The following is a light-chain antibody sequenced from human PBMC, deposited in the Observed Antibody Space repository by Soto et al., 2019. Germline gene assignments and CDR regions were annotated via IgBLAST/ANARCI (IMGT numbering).Light chain of an antibody. CDR3: QQRSNWPPVT. CDR1: QSINRH. V-gene: IGKV3-11*01. Sequence: EIVLTQSPATLSLSPGERATVSCRASQSINRHLAWYQQKPGQAPRLLILDASDRATGIPARFSGSGSGTDFTLTISSLEPEDFAVYYCQQRSNWPPVTFGGGTKVDI. J-gene: IGKJ4*01. CDR2: DAS.